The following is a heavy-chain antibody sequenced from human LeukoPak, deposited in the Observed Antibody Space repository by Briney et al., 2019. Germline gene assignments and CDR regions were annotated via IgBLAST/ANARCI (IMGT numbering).Heavy chain of an antibody. D-gene: IGHD3-10*01. CDR1: GGSLSGYY. Sequence: SETLSLTCTVSGGSLSGYYWNWIRQPPGKGLEWIGYIYYGGTTNYNPSLKSRVTISVDTSKNRFSLTLSSVTAADTAIYYCVGWDYYGPGSRRLDYWGQGTLVTVSS. V-gene: IGHV4-59*08. CDR3: VGWDYYGPGSRRLDY. CDR2: IYYGGTT. J-gene: IGHJ4*02.